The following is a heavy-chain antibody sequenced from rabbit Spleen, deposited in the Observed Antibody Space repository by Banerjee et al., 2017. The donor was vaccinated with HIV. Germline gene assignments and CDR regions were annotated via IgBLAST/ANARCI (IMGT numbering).Heavy chain of an antibody. CDR3: ARAGEGGDGYLNL. CDR1: GVSFSNNHY. D-gene: IGHD5-1*01. CDR2: IEGGSSAFS. V-gene: IGHV1S40*01. J-gene: IGHJ4*01. Sequence: QSLEESGGGLVKPGASLTLTCTASGVSFSNNHYMCWVRQAPGKGLEWIACIEGGSSAFSYFASWAKGRFTISKTSSTTVTLQMTSLTAADTATYFCARAGEGGDGYLNLWGPGTLV.